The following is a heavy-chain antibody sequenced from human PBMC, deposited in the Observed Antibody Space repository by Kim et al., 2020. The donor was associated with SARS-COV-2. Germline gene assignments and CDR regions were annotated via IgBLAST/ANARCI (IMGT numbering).Heavy chain of an antibody. J-gene: IGHJ4*02. V-gene: IGHV3-49*02. D-gene: IGHD2-15*01. Sequence: ASWKGRFTISRDDSKGIAYLQLNSLKTEDTAVYYCPRRGGLGVALDYWGQGTLVTVSS. CDR3: PRRGGLGVALDY.